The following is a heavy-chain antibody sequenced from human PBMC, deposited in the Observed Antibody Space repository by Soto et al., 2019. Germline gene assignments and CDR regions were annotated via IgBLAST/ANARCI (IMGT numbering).Heavy chain of an antibody. Sequence: QVQLQESGPGLVKPSQTLSLTCTVSGGSISSGGYYWSWIRQHPGKGLEWIGYIYYSGSTYYNPSLKSRVTISVDTSKNQSSLKLSSVTAADTAVYYCARDGRDGSGSYDNSYYYYYMYVWGKGTTVTVSS. D-gene: IGHD3-10*01. CDR3: ARDGRDGSGSYDNSYYYYYMYV. CDR1: GGSISSGGYY. J-gene: IGHJ6*03. V-gene: IGHV4-31*03. CDR2: IYYSGST.